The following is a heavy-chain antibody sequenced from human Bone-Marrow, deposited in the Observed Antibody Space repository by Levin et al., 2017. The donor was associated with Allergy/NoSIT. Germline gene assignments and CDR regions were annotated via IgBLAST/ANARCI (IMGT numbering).Heavy chain of an antibody. V-gene: IGHV3-11*01. CDR2: ISGSGITI. J-gene: IGHJ4*02. CDR3: ARASIAAETDLDY. CDR1: GFTFSDYY. D-gene: IGHD6-13*01. Sequence: PGGSLRLSCAAPGFTFSDYYMNWIRRAPGKGLEWISYISGSGITIHYADSVRGRFTISRDNAKNSLYLQMDSLRADDTAIFYCARASIAAETDLDYWGQGTLVTVSS.